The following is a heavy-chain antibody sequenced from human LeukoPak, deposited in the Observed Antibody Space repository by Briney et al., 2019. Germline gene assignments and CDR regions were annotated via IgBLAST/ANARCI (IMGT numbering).Heavy chain of an antibody. D-gene: IGHD2-15*01. J-gene: IGHJ4*02. CDR3: ARDPGGTWGWFHFDY. CDR1: GGTFSSYA. V-gene: IGHV1-69*05. CDR2: IIPIFGTA. Sequence: SVKVSCKASGGTFSSYAFSWVRQAPGQGLEWMGRIIPIFGTANYAQKFQGRVTITTDESTSTAYMELSSLRSEDTAVYYCARDPGGTWGWFHFDYWGQGTLVTVSS.